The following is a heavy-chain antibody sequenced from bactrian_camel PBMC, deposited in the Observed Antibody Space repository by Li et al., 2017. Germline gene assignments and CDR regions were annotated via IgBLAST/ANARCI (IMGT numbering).Heavy chain of an antibody. J-gene: IGHJ6*01. V-gene: IGHV3S63*01. D-gene: IGHD4*01. CDR3: AAAFIPVSTITTMPPGLFGY. CDR1: GFTFALSE. Sequence: SCSASGFTFALSEMGWYRQASLGEECELVSTISIDETHYADSVKGRFTISQDTAKNTVYLQMNRLKPEDTAMYYCAAAFIPVSTITTMPPGLFGYWGQGTQVTVS. CDR2: ISIDET.